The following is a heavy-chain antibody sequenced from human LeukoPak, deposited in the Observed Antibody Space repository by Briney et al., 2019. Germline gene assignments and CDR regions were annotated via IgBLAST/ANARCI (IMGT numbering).Heavy chain of an antibody. V-gene: IGHV3-30-3*01. D-gene: IGHD3-9*01. CDR2: ISYDGSNK. CDR3: ASSPYYDILTGTHGAFDI. CDR1: GFTFSSYA. J-gene: IGHJ3*02. Sequence: GRSLRLSCAASGFTFSSYAMHWVRQAPGKGLEWVAVISYDGSNKYYADPVKGRFTISRDNSKNTLYLQMNSLRAEDTAVYYCASSPYYDILTGTHGAFDIWGQGTMVTVSS.